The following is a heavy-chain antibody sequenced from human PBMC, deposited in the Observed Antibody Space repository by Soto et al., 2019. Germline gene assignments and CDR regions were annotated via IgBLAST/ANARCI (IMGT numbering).Heavy chain of an antibody. CDR2: IRKQANIYTT. V-gene: IGHV3-72*01. J-gene: IGHJ4*02. CDR1: GFTFSDHY. Sequence: EVQLVESGGGLVQPGGSLRLSCVGSGFTFSDHYIDWVRQAPGKGLEWVGCIRKQANIYTTHYAASVQGRFTISRDDPKNSLYLQMNSLKTEDTAVYYCARSGSSTSCYDYWGQGTLVTVSS. CDR3: ARSGSSTSCYDY. D-gene: IGHD2-2*01.